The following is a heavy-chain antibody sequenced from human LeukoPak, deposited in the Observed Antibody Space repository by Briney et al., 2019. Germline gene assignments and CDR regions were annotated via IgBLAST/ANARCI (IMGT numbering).Heavy chain of an antibody. CDR1: GGSISSGGYS. Sequence: PSETLSLTCAVTGGSISSGGYSWSWIRQPPGKGLEWIGYIYHSGSTYYNPSLKSRVTISVDRSKNQFSLKLSSVTAADTAVYYCARLGGSQNYFDYWGQGTLVTVSS. J-gene: IGHJ4*02. CDR3: ARLGGSQNYFDY. V-gene: IGHV4-30-2*01. CDR2: IYHSGST. D-gene: IGHD2-15*01.